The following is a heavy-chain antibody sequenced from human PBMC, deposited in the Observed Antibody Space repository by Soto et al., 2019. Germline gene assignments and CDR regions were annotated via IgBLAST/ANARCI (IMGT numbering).Heavy chain of an antibody. Sequence: PSQTLSLTCAISGDSVSSNSAAWNWIRQSPSRGLEWLGRTYYRSKWYNDYAVSVKSRITINPDTSKNQFSLQLNSVTPEDTAVYYCAREQLRFLEWPPAFNALDVWGQGTTVTVSS. D-gene: IGHD3-3*01. V-gene: IGHV6-1*01. CDR1: GDSVSSNSAA. J-gene: IGHJ6*02. CDR3: AREQLRFLEWPPAFNALDV. CDR2: TYYRSKWYN.